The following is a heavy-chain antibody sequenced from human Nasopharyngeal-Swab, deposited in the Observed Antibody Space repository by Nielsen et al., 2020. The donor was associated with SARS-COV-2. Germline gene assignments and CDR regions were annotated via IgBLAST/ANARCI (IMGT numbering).Heavy chain of an antibody. CDR3: ARGHDYGDYATYDY. J-gene: IGHJ4*02. Sequence: SETLSLTCAVYGGSFSGYYWSWIRQPPGKGLEWIGEINHSGSTNYNPSLKSRVTISVDTSKNQFSLKLSSVTAADTAVYYCARGHDYGDYATYDYWGQGTLVTVPS. D-gene: IGHD4-17*01. CDR1: GGSFSGYY. V-gene: IGHV4-34*01. CDR2: INHSGST.